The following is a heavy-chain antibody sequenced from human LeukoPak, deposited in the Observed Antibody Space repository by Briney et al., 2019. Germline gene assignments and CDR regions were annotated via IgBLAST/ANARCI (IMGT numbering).Heavy chain of an antibody. J-gene: IGHJ6*03. Sequence: PGRSLRLSCAASGFTLGSYGMHWVRQAPGKGLEWVAVIWYHGNTKDYGNPVKGRFPISRDSSKNTLYLQMRSLRAEDTDVYYCAREEVDTIPTGYMDVWGKGTTVIVSS. V-gene: IGHV3-33*01. CDR3: AREEVDTIPTGYMDV. CDR1: GFTLGSYG. D-gene: IGHD3-9*01. CDR2: IWYHGNTK.